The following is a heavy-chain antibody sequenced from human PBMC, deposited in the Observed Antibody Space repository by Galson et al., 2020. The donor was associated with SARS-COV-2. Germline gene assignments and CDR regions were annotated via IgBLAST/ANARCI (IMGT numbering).Heavy chain of an antibody. J-gene: IGHJ4*02. CDR1: GYSISSGYY. CDR2: IYPSGST. Sequence: ASETLSLTCTVSGYSISSGYYWGWIRQPPGKGLGWIGSIYPSGSTYYNPSLKSRVTISVDTSKNQFSLKLSSVTAADTAVYYCARDYVAGAGAFDYWGQGTLVTVSS. D-gene: IGHD3-10*02. CDR3: ARDYVAGAGAFDY. V-gene: IGHV4-38-2*02.